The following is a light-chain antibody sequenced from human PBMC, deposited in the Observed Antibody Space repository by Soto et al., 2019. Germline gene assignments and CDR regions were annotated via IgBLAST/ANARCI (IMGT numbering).Light chain of an antibody. CDR1: QSFSNTY. CDR2: GAS. CDR3: QQYNNWPRT. J-gene: IGKJ1*01. V-gene: IGKV3-20*01. Sequence: EFVLTQSPGTLSLSPGERATLSCRASQSFSNTYVAWYQHIPGQPPRLLIYGASNRATGIPDRFSGSGSGTDFTLTISSLEPEAFAVYYCQQYNNWPRTFGQGTKVHIK.